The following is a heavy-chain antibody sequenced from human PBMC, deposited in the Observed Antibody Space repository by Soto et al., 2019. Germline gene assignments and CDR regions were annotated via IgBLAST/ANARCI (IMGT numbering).Heavy chain of an antibody. D-gene: IGHD3-3*01. CDR1: GYSFTTYW. J-gene: IGHJ4*02. Sequence: GESLKISCKGSGYSFTTYWIGWVRQMPGKGLEWMGTIYPGDSDTRYRPSFQGQVTISADKSISTAYLQWSSLRDSDTAIYYCVRLSYDLSSARTLHYFDYWGQGTMVTVYS. V-gene: IGHV5-51*01. CDR3: VRLSYDLSSARTLHYFDY. CDR2: IYPGDSDT.